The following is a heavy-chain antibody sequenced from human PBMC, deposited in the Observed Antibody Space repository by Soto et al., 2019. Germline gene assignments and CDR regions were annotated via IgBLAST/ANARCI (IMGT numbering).Heavy chain of an antibody. CDR3: AKGGRQWLVTSDHNY. CDR2: VSHDGRNT. CDR1: GFTFSDYA. D-gene: IGHD6-19*01. Sequence: VQLVESGGGVVQPGRSLRLSCAASGFTFSDYAMHWVRQAPGKGLEWVAVVSHDGRNTHYADSVKGRFTISRDSSKNTVSLEVTSLRAEDTAVDYCAKGGRQWLVTSDHNYWGQGALVTVSS. J-gene: IGHJ4*02. V-gene: IGHV3-30*18.